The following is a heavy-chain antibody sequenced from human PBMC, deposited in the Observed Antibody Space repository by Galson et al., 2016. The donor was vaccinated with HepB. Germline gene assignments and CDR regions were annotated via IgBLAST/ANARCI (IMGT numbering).Heavy chain of an antibody. CDR3: ARPNSGPVGGNYHMDV. D-gene: IGHD6-19*01. J-gene: IGHJ6*02. V-gene: IGHV4-34*01. Sequence: EPLSLTCAVYGGSFSAYNWTWIRQPPGKGLEWIGEIHHSGSTIYNPSLKSRLTISVDTSKNQFSLNLISVTAADTAAYYWARPNSGPVGGNYHMDVWGQGTTVTVSS. CDR2: IHHSGST. CDR1: GGSFSAYN.